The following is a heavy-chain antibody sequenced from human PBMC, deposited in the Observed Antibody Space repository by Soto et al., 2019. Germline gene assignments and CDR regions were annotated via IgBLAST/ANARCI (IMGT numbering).Heavy chain of an antibody. V-gene: IGHV4-59*08. D-gene: IGHD3-3*01. CDR2: IYYSGST. CDR1: GGSISSYY. Sequence: SETLSLTCTVSGGSISSYYWSWIRQPPGKGLEWIGYIYYSGSTNYNPSLKSRVTISVDTSKNQFSLKLSSVTAADTAVYYCARRGYDFWSGYYSFDYWGQGTLVTVSS. J-gene: IGHJ4*02. CDR3: ARRGYDFWSGYYSFDY.